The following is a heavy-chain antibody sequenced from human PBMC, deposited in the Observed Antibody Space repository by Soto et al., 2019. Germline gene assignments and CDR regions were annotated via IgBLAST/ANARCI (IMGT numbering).Heavy chain of an antibody. CDR3: AREYYGVLTGYYNDY. CDR2: ISSDGTTT. Sequence: EVQLVESGGGLVQSGGSLGLSCVASGFSFRSYWMHWVRQAPGKGLVWVARISSDGTTTTYAHSANGRFTVSRDNAANTLYLQMSSLRAEDTAVYYCAREYYGVLTGYYNDYWGQRTLVTVSS. D-gene: IGHD3-9*01. J-gene: IGHJ4*02. V-gene: IGHV3-74*01. CDR1: GFSFRSYW.